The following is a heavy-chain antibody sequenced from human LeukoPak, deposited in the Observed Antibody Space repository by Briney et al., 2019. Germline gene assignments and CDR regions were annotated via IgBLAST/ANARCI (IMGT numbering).Heavy chain of an antibody. Sequence: GRSLRLSCAASRFXFGTYAMHWVRQAPGKGLEWVAVMWSHGDNRYYADSVKGRFTISRDNSKNTLYLEMNSLRAEDTAVYYCVRDRCSGGSCRLFDYWGQGALVTVSS. J-gene: IGHJ4*02. CDR2: MWSHGDNR. D-gene: IGHD2-15*01. V-gene: IGHV3-33*01. CDR1: RFXFGTYA. CDR3: VRDRCSGGSCRLFDY.